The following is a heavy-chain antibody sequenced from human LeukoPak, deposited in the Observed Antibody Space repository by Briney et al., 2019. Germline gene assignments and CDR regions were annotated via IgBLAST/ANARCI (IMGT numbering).Heavy chain of an antibody. V-gene: IGHV4-61*08. Sequence: SETLSLTCTVSGGSISSSDYYWSWIRQPPGKGLEWIGYIYYSGGTNYNPSLKSRVTISVDTSKNQFSLKLSSVTAADTAVYYCAREKSPDYCSGGSCYFDYWGQGTLVTVSS. CDR1: GGSISSSDYY. CDR3: AREKSPDYCSGGSCYFDY. D-gene: IGHD2-15*01. CDR2: IYYSGGT. J-gene: IGHJ4*02.